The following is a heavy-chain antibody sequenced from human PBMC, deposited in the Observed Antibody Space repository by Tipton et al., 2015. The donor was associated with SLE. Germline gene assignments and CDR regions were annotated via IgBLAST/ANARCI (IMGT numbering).Heavy chain of an antibody. V-gene: IGHV4-59*08. Sequence: TLSLTCTVSGGSISSYYWSWIRQPPGKGLEWIGYIYYSGSTNYNPSLKSRVTISVDTSKNQFSLKLSSVTAADTAGYYCASQDGTFDIWGQGTMVTVSS. CDR2: IYYSGST. CDR1: GGSISSYY. D-gene: IGHD1-26*01. CDR3: ASQDGTFDI. J-gene: IGHJ3*02.